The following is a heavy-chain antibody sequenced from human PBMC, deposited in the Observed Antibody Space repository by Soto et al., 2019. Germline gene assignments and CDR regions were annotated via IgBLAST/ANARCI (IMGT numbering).Heavy chain of an antibody. J-gene: IGHJ6*02. CDR3: ARPNFRGVVVLV. V-gene: IGHV3-23*01. CDR1: GFTFSSYA. D-gene: IGHD3-10*01. Sequence: EVQLLESGGALVQPGGSLRLSCAASGFTFSSYAMYWVRQAPGKGLEWVSTISNSGDTYYADSVEGRFTISRDNSKNSLYLQMNSLTAVDTAVYYCARPNFRGVVVLVWGPGTTVTVSS. CDR2: ISNSGDT.